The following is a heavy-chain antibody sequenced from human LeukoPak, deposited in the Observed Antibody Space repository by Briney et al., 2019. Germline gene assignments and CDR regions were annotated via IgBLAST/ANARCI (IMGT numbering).Heavy chain of an antibody. V-gene: IGHV1-2*02. CDR2: INPNSGGT. CDR3: ARDRVVVVPAATRSSHYYYYGMDV. J-gene: IGHJ6*02. D-gene: IGHD2-2*01. CDR1: GYTFTGYY. Sequence: ASVKVSCKASGYTFTGYYMYWVRQAPGQGLEWMGWINPNSGGTNYAQKFQGRVTMTRDTSISTAYMELSRLRSDDTAVYHCARDRVVVVPAATRSSHYYYYGMDVWGQGTTVTVSS.